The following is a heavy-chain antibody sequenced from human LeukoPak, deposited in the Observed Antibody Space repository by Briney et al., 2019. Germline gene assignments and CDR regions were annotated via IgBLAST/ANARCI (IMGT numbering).Heavy chain of an antibody. CDR1: GGTFSSYA. D-gene: IGHD2-2*01. V-gene: IGHV1-69*13. J-gene: IGHJ3*02. CDR2: IIPIFGTA. CDR3: ARRDQDAFDI. Sequence: ASVKVSCKASGGTFSSYAISWVRQAPGQGLEWMGGIIPIFGTANYAQKFQGRVTITADESTSTAYMELSSLRSEDTAVYYCARRDQDAFDIWGQGTMVTVSS.